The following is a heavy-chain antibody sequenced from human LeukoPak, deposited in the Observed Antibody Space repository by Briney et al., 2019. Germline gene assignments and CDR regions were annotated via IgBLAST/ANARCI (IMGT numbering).Heavy chain of an antibody. CDR3: ARDIHIVVVTAGDNWFDP. J-gene: IGHJ5*02. V-gene: IGHV3-11*04. CDR2: ISSSGSTI. D-gene: IGHD2-21*02. CDR1: GFTFSDYY. Sequence: PGGSLRLSCAATGFTFSDYYMSWIRQAPGKGLEWVSYISSSGSTIYYADSVKGRFTISRDNAKNSLYLQMNSLRAEDTAVYYCARDIHIVVVTAGDNWFDPWGQGTLVTVSS.